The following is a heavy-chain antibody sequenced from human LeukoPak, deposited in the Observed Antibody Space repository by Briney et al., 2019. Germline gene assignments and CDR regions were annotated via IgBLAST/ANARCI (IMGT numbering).Heavy chain of an antibody. J-gene: IGHJ4*02. D-gene: IGHD3-9*01. CDR3: ARGPEDDILSLFDY. CDR2: IYYSGST. CDR1: GGSISSSSYY. Sequence: SETLSLTCTVSGGSISSSSYYWGWIRQPPGKGLEWIGSIYYSGSTYYNPSLKSRVTISVDTSKNQFSLKLSSVTAADTAVYYCARGPEDDILSLFDYWGQGTLVTVSS. V-gene: IGHV4-39*01.